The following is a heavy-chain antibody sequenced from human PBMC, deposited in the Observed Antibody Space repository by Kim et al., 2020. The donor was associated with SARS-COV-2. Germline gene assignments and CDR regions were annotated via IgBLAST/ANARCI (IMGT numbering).Heavy chain of an antibody. D-gene: IGHD2-2*01. CDR1: GGSFSGYY. V-gene: IGHV4-34*01. J-gene: IGHJ6*01. Sequence: SETLSLTCAVYGGSFSGYYWSWIRQPPGKGLEWIGEINHSGSTNYNPSLKSRVTISVDTSKNQLSLKLSSVTAADTAVYYCSRAYALEGFLYYYGLDVWG. CDR2: INHSGST. CDR3: SRAYALEGFLYYYGLDV.